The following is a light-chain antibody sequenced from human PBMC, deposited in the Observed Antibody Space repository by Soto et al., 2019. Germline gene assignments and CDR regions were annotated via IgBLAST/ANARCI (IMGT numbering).Light chain of an antibody. CDR1: SGSIASHY. CDR2: EDK. CDR3: QSYNTSDHWV. V-gene: IGLV6-57*04. Sequence: NFMLTQPRSMSESPGKTITISCTRSSGSIASHYVQWYQQRPGSAPTTVIYEDKRRPSGVPDRFSGCIDSSSNSASLTISGLEAEDEADYYCQSYNTSDHWVFGGGTKVTVL. J-gene: IGLJ3*02.